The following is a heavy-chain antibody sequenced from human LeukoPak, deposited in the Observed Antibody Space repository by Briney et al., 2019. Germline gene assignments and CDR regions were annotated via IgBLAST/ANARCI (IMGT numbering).Heavy chain of an antibody. D-gene: IGHD2-21*02. J-gene: IGHJ5*02. CDR1: GFTFSSYW. Sequence: PGGSLRLSCAASGFTFSSYWMHWVRQAPGKGLVWVSRINGDGSSTSYADSVKGRFTISRDNAKNTLYLQMNSLRAEDTAVYYCARDYCGGDCYNWFDPWGQGTLVAVSS. CDR2: INGDGSST. CDR3: ARDYCGGDCYNWFDP. V-gene: IGHV3-74*01.